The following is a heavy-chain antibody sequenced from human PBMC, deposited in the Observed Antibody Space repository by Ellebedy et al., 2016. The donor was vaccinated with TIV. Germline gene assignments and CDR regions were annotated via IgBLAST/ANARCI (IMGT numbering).Heavy chain of an antibody. CDR3: ARVRRGSSGMDV. Sequence: ASVQVSCKASGYTFTAYYMHWVRQATGQGLEWMGWINPDSGGTNFAQKFQGRVTMTRDTSINTAYMELSRLESDDTAVYYCARVRRGSSGMDVWGQGTTVTVSS. J-gene: IGHJ6*02. V-gene: IGHV1-2*02. D-gene: IGHD6-13*01. CDR1: GYTFTAYY. CDR2: INPDSGGT.